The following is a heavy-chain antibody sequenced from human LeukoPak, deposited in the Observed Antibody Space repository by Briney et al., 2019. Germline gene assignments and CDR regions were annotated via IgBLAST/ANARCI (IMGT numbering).Heavy chain of an antibody. D-gene: IGHD3-16*01. V-gene: IGHV3-7*01. CDR1: GFTFTSYA. CDR2: IKQDGSEK. Sequence: GGSLRLSCAASGFTFTSYAMSWVRQAPGKGLEWVANIKQDGSEKYYVDSVKGRFTISRDNAKNSLYLQMNSLRAEDTAVYYCARDLASTDVWGKGATVTVSS. CDR3: ARDLASTDV. J-gene: IGHJ6*04.